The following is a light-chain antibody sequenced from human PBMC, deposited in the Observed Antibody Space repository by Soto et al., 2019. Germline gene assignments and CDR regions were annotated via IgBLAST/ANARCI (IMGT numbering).Light chain of an antibody. CDR1: SSNIGAGYN. J-gene: IGLJ2*01. V-gene: IGLV1-40*01. CDR3: QSYDSSLSSSV. CDR2: GNN. Sequence: QSVLTQAPSVSGAPGQRVTISCTWSSSNIGAGYNVQWYQQLPGTAPKLLIYGNNNRPSGVPDRFSGSKSGTSASLAITGLQAEDEADYYCQSYDSSLSSSVFGGGTKVTVL.